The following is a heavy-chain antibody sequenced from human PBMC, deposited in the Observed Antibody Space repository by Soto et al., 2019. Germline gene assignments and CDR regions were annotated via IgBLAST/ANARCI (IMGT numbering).Heavy chain of an antibody. J-gene: IGHJ6*02. CDR1: GFTFSSYA. D-gene: IGHD6-19*01. Sequence: PVGSLRLSCAASGFTFSSYAMHWVRQAPGKGLEWVAVISYDGSNKYYADSVKGRFTISRDNSKNTLYLQMNSLRAEDTAVYYCASSSGWYYGMDVWGQGTTVTVSS. CDR3: ASSSGWYYGMDV. V-gene: IGHV3-30-3*01. CDR2: ISYDGSNK.